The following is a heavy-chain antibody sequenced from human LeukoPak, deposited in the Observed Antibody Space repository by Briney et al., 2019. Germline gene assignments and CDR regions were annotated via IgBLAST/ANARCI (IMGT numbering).Heavy chain of an antibody. CDR2: IYYRGST. J-gene: IGHJ3*02. V-gene: IGHV4-59*01. Sequence: SETLSLTCTVSGGSISSYYWSWIRQPPGKGLEWIGYIYYRGSTNYNPSLKSRVTISVDTSKNQFSLKLSSVTAADTAVYYCARDEGGSAFDIWGQGTMVTVSS. D-gene: IGHD3-16*01. CDR3: ARDEGGSAFDI. CDR1: GGSISSYY.